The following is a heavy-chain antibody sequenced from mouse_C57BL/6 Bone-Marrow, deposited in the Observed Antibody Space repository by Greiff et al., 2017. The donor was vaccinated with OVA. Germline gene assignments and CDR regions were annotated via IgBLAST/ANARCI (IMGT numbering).Heavy chain of an antibody. CDR1: GYTFTTYP. CDR2: FHPYNDDT. Sequence: VKLQQSGAELVKPGASVKMSCKASGYTFTTYPIEWMKQNHGKSLEWIGNFHPYNDDTKYNEKFKGKATLTVEKSSSTVYLELSRLTSDDSAVYYCARGYYGRSYWYFDVWGTGTTVTVSS. CDR3: ARGYYGRSYWYFDV. V-gene: IGHV1-47*01. J-gene: IGHJ1*03. D-gene: IGHD1-1*01.